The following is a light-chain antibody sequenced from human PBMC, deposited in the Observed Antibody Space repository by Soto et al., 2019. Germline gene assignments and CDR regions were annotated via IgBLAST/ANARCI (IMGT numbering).Light chain of an antibody. CDR2: DAS. CDR3: QQRSNWPYT. Sequence: EIVLTQSPATLSLSPGERATLSCRASQSVNSYLAWYQQKPGQAPRLLIYDASNRATGIPGRFSGSGSETAVTLTISSLEPEEFGVYYCQQRSNWPYTFGEGTKLEIK. V-gene: IGKV3-11*01. J-gene: IGKJ2*01. CDR1: QSVNSY.